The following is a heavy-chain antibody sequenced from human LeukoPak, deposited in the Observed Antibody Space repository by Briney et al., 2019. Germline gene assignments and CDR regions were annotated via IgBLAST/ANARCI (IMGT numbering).Heavy chain of an antibody. V-gene: IGHV1-69*05. D-gene: IGHD3-3*01. CDR3: ARSLVFGVVINYFDY. CDR1: GGTFSSYG. J-gene: IGHJ4*02. CDR2: IIPIFGTA. Sequence: SVKVSCKASGGTFSSYGISWVRQAPGQGLEWMGRIIPIFGTANYAQKFQGRVTITTDESTSTAYMELSSLRSEDTAVYYCARSLVFGVVINYFDYWGQGTLVTVSS.